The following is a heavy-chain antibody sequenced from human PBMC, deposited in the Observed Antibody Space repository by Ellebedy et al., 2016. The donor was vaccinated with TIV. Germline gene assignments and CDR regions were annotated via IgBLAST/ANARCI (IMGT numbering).Heavy chain of an antibody. CDR2: SLPIFGSP. Sequence: SVKVSCXASGGSFNNFAINWVRQAPGQGLEWMGGSLPIFGSPYYSEKFQGRVAINADESTNTAYMELNSLKSEDTAVYFCAREGILNAFDIWGQGTMVTVSS. D-gene: IGHD2/OR15-2a*01. CDR1: GGSFNNFA. J-gene: IGHJ3*02. V-gene: IGHV1-69*13. CDR3: AREGILNAFDI.